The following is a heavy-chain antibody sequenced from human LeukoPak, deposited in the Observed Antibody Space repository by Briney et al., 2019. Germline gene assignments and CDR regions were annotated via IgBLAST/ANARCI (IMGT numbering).Heavy chain of an antibody. CDR2: MDQDGSEI. Sequence: GGSLRLSCAASGFIFSRYWMSWVRQAPGKGLEWVANMDQDGSEIYHVASVKDRFTISRDNAKNSLYLQMNSLRAEDTAVYYCARSDGSSWYSLHDYWGQGTLVTVSS. CDR3: ARSDGSSWYSLHDY. CDR1: GFIFSRYW. D-gene: IGHD6-13*01. V-gene: IGHV3-7*01. J-gene: IGHJ4*02.